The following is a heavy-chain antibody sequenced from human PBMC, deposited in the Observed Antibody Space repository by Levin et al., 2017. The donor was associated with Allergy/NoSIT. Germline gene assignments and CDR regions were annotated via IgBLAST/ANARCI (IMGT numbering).Heavy chain of an antibody. CDR3: AKGNTIFGIGQLDY. CDR1: GFTFSSRA. Sequence: GGSLRLSCAASGFTFSSRAMTWVRQAAGKGLEWVSGISGDGYDRHYADSVKGRFTISRDNSENTVYLQMNSLTVDDTAIYYCAKGNTIFGIGQLDYWGRGTLVTVSS. J-gene: IGHJ4*02. CDR2: ISGDGYDR. D-gene: IGHD3-3*01. V-gene: IGHV3-23*01.